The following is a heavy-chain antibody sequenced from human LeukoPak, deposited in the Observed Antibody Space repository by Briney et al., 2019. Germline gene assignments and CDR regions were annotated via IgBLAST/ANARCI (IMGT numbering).Heavy chain of an antibody. D-gene: IGHD3/OR15-3a*01. CDR3: ARVPHYYFGYGYFDT. V-gene: IGHV4-34*01. CDR1: GGSFSGYY. CDR2: IDQSGTT. J-gene: IGHJ4*02. Sequence: SETLSLTCVVNGGSFSGYYWSWIRQPPGKGLEWIGEIDQSGTTNYNPSLKSRVAISIDTSKKQFSLTLTSMTAADTAVYYCARVPHYYFGYGYFDTWGQGTRVAVSS.